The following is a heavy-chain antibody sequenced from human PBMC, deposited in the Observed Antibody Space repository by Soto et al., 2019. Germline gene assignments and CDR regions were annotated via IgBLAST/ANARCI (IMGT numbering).Heavy chain of an antibody. CDR3: ARSYGDYLDAFDF. CDR1: GYTFTSYG. D-gene: IGHD4-17*01. CDR2: ISADNGNT. J-gene: IGHJ3*01. Sequence: RASVKVSCKASGYTFTSYGISWVRQAPGQGPEWMGWISADNGNTNYAQKFQGRVTMTTDTSTSTAYMELRSLRSDDTAVYYCARSYGDYLDAFDFWGQGTMVTVSS. V-gene: IGHV1-18*01.